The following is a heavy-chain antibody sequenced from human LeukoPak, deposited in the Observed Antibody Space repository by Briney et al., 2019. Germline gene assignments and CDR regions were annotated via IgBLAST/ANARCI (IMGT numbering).Heavy chain of an antibody. CDR2: MNPNSGNT. J-gene: IGHJ6*02. Sequence: ASVTVSCKASEYTFTSYDINWVRQATGQGLEWMGWMNPNSGNTGYAQKFQGRVTMTRNTSISTAYMELSSLRSEDTAVYYCARGFRYTYGMDVWGQGTTVTVSS. D-gene: IGHD5-24*01. V-gene: IGHV1-8*01. CDR3: ARGFRYTYGMDV. CDR1: EYTFTSYD.